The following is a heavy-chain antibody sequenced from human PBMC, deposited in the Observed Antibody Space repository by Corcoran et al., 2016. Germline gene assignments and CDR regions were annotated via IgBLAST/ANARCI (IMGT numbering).Heavy chain of an antibody. D-gene: IGHD1-26*01. Sequence: QVQLVQSGAEVKKPGASVKVSCKASGYTFTSYDINWVRQATGQGLEWMGWMNPNSGNTGYAQKFQGRVTMTRNTSISTAYMALSRLRSEDTAVYYCAGGGGIVGATDFDYWGQGTMVTVSS. CDR2: MNPNSGNT. CDR1: GYTFTSYD. J-gene: IGHJ4*02. V-gene: IGHV1-8*01. CDR3: AGGGGIVGATDFDY.